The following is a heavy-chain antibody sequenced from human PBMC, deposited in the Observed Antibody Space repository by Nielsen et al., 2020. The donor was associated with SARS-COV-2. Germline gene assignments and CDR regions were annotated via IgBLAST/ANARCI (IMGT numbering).Heavy chain of an antibody. CDR2: MNPNSGNT. Sequence: SVKVSCKASGYTFTSYDINWVRQATGQGLEWMGWMNPNSGNTGYAQKFQGRVTMTRNTSISTAYMELSSLRSEDTAVYYCARGPYGGNAGPDYYGMDVWGQGTTVTVSS. V-gene: IGHV1-8*01. CDR1: GYTFTSYD. CDR3: ARGPYGGNAGPDYYGMDV. J-gene: IGHJ6*02. D-gene: IGHD4-23*01.